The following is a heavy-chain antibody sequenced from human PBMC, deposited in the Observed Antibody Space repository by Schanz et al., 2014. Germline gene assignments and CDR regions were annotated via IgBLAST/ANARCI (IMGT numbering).Heavy chain of an antibody. CDR3: AKDPSHGDYDYYFDS. J-gene: IGHJ4*02. CDR2: ISYDGRNK. Sequence: QEQLVESGGGLVKPGGSLRLSCAASGFTFSSYAMHWVRQAPGKGLEWVAVISYDGRNKYYADSVKGRFTISRDNSKNTLYLQMNSLRAEDTAVYYCAKDPSHGDYDYYFDSWGQGTLVTVSS. D-gene: IGHD3-22*01. V-gene: IGHV3-30-3*01. CDR1: GFTFSSYA.